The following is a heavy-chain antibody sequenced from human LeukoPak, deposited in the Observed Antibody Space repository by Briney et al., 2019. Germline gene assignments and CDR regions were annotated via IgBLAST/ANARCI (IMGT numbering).Heavy chain of an antibody. J-gene: IGHJ6*03. D-gene: IGHD5-18*01. Sequence: SETLSLTCTVSGGSISSYYWSWIRQPPGKGLEWIGEINHSGSTNYNPSLKSRVTISVDTSKNQFSLKLSSVTAADTAVYYCAGGYSYGSTYYYMDVWGKGTTVTISS. CDR2: INHSGST. V-gene: IGHV4-59*01. CDR1: GGSISSYY. CDR3: AGGYSYGSTYYYMDV.